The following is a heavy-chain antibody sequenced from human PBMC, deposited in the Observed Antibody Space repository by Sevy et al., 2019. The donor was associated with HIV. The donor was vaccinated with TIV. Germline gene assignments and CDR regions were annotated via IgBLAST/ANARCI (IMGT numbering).Heavy chain of an antibody. CDR1: GFTFSSYW. J-gene: IGHJ2*01. V-gene: IGHV3-7*01. D-gene: IGHD5-12*01. CDR3: ARRRGYSGYDSVWYFDL. CDR2: IKQDGSEK. Sequence: GGSLRLSCAASGFTFSSYWMSWVRQAPGKGLEWVANIKQDGSEKYYVDSVKGRFTITRDNAKNPLYLQMNSLRAEDTAVYYCARRRGYSGYDSVWYFDLWGRGTLVTVSS.